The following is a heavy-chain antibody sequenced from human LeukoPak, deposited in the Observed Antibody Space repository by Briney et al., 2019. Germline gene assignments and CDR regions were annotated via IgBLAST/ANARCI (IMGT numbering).Heavy chain of an antibody. CDR1: GYSFTSYY. Sequence: ASVKVSCKASGYSFTSYYIHWVRQAPGQGLESMGIINPGGGSTSYAQKFQDRVTMTRDTSTSTVYMELNSLRSEDTAVYYCAKDLRWDHPGLDPWGQGTLVVVSS. V-gene: IGHV1-46*01. J-gene: IGHJ5*02. CDR2: INPGGGST. CDR3: AKDLRWDHPGLDP. D-gene: IGHD4-23*01.